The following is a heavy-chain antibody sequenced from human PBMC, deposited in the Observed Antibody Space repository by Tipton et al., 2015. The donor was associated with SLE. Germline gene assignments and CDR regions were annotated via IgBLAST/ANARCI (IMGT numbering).Heavy chain of an antibody. D-gene: IGHD2/OR15-2a*01. CDR3: ARETEYGHYYFDL. Sequence: GSLRLSCAASGFTFSSYSMNWVRQAPGKGLEWVFFISRGGTTIYYADSVTGRFTISRDNAKNSLYLQMNGLRAEDTAVYYCARETEYGHYYFDLWGRGTLVTVSS. J-gene: IGHJ2*01. CDR1: GFTFSSYS. CDR2: ISRGGTTI. V-gene: IGHV3-48*01.